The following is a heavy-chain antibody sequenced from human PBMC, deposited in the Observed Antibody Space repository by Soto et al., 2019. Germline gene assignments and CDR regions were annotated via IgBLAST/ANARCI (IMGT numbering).Heavy chain of an antibody. CDR3: ARDGYSSNWCDL. Sequence: GGSLRLSCAASGLIVSNNYMSWVRQAPGKGLEWVSIMYSGGTTYYADSVEGRFTMYRDDYKNMVYLQMNSLRAEDTAVYSCARDGYSSNWCDLWGQGTLVTVSS. D-gene: IGHD6-13*01. J-gene: IGHJ5*02. V-gene: IGHV3-53*01. CDR1: GLIVSNNY. CDR2: MYSGGTT.